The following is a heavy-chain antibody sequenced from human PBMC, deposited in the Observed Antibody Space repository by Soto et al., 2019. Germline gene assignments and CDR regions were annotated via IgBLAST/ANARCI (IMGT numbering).Heavy chain of an antibody. Sequence: ASVKVSCKASGYTFTSYAMHWVRQAPGQRLEWMGWINAGNGNTKYSQKFQGRVTITRDTSASTAYMELSSLRSEDTAVYYCARDREITMIVVVPDAFDIWGQGTMVTVSS. CDR3: ARDREITMIVVVPDAFDI. J-gene: IGHJ3*02. D-gene: IGHD3-22*01. CDR1: GYTFTSYA. CDR2: INAGNGNT. V-gene: IGHV1-3*01.